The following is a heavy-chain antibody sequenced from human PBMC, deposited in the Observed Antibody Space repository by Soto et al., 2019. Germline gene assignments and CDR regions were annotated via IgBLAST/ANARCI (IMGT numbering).Heavy chain of an antibody. CDR1: GFTVSGNY. Sequence: PGGSLRLSCAASGFTVSGNYMSWVRQAPGKRLEWVSVIYSGGSTYYADSVKGRFTISRDNSKNTLYLQMNSLRAEDTAVYYCARDVVTMVRGVMTDYWGQGTLVTVSS. J-gene: IGHJ4*02. CDR2: IYSGGST. D-gene: IGHD3-10*01. CDR3: ARDVVTMVRGVMTDY. V-gene: IGHV3-53*01.